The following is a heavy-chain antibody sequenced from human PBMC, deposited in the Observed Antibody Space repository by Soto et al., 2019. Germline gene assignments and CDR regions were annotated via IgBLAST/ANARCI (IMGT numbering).Heavy chain of an antibody. V-gene: IGHV4-39*01. CDR2: IYYSGST. CDR1: GGSISSSSYY. J-gene: IGHJ4*02. Sequence: QLQLQESGPGLVKPSETLSLTCTVSGGSISSSSYYWGWIRQPPGKGLEWIGSIYYSGSTYYNPSLKSRVTIPVDTSKNQFSRKLSSVTAADTAVYYCARPKAYCSSTSCYVDYGGQGTLVTVSS. D-gene: IGHD2-2*01. CDR3: ARPKAYCSSTSCYVDY.